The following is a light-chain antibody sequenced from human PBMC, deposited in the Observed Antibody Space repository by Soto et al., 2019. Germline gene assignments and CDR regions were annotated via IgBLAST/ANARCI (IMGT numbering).Light chain of an antibody. Sequence: QSVLPQPPSASGTPGQRVTLSFSGSSSNIGRHYVYWYQQLPGTAPKLLIYSHNQRPSGVPDRCSGSKSGTSASLAISGLRSEDEDDYYCAAWDDSLSGVVFGGGTKLTVL. CDR3: AAWDDSLSGVV. CDR1: SSNIGRHY. V-gene: IGLV1-47*02. CDR2: SHN. J-gene: IGLJ2*01.